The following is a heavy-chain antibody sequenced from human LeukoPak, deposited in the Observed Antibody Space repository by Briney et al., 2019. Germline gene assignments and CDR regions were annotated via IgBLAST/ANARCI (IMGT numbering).Heavy chain of an antibody. CDR2: IYTSGST. CDR1: GGSISSSSYY. Sequence: SETLSLTCTVSGGSISSSSYYWGWIRQPPGKGLEWIGRIYTSGSTNYNPSLKSRVTMSVDTSKNQFSLKLSSVTAADTAVYYCARDGARYFDWLLFGYNWFDPWGQGTLVTVSS. J-gene: IGHJ5*02. V-gene: IGHV4-39*07. D-gene: IGHD3-9*01. CDR3: ARDGARYFDWLLFGYNWFDP.